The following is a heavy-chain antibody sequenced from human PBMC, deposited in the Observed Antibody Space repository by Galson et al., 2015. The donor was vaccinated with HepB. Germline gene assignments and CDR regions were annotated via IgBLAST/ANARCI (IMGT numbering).Heavy chain of an antibody. V-gene: IGHV3-11*06. Sequence: SLRLSCAASGFTFSDYYMTWIRQAPGKGLEWVSYISSFSSYTNYADSVKGRFTISRDNAKNSLYLQMNSLRAEDTAVYYCARERDTSGWSNEVRYYYNGMDVWGQGTTVTVSS. CDR2: ISSFSSYT. CDR1: GFTFSDYY. CDR3: ARERDTSGWSNEVRYYYNGMDV. D-gene: IGHD6-19*01. J-gene: IGHJ6*02.